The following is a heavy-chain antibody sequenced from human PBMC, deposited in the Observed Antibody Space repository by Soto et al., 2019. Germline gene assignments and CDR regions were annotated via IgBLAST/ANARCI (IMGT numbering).Heavy chain of an antibody. D-gene: IGHD3-10*01. V-gene: IGHV3-23*01. CDR3: AKDVAAITMVRGVIITPYYFDY. J-gene: IGHJ4*02. CDR1: GFTFSNYA. CDR2: ISGSGGST. Sequence: GGSLRLSCAASGFTFSNYAMSWVRQAPGKGLEWVSVISGSGGSTYYADSVKGRFTISRDNSKNTLYLQMNSLRAEDTAVYYCAKDVAAITMVRGVIITPYYFDYWGQGTLVTVS.